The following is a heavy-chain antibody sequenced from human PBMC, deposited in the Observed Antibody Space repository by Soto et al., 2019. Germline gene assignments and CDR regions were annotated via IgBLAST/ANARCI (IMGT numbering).Heavy chain of an antibody. V-gene: IGHV3-48*03. CDR1: GFAFSSYE. CDR3: VKEKSVMYSGYDAFDV. J-gene: IGHJ3*01. CDR2: IKSGGSTI. Sequence: GSLRLSCTASGFAFSSYEMDWVRQAPGKGLEWVAYIKSGGSTIFYTASVKGRFTISRDDVKNVLYLEMNSLRAEDTAVYYCVKEKSVMYSGYDAFDVWGQGTMVTVSS. D-gene: IGHD5-12*01.